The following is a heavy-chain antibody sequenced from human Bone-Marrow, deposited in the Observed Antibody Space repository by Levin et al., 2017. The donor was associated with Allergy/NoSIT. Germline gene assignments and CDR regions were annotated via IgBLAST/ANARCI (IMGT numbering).Heavy chain of an antibody. J-gene: IGHJ4*02. V-gene: IGHV3-9*01. CDR1: GFTFGDHG. CDR3: ARDMETTVTTNEPLDY. Sequence: GGSLRLSCAASGFTFGDHGMHWVRQAPGKGLEWVPGIDWNSGDIAYADSVKVRFTISRDNAKNSLYLQMNSLRVEDTALYYCARDMETTVTTNEPLDYWGQGTLVTVSS. CDR2: IDWNSGDI. D-gene: IGHD4-17*01.